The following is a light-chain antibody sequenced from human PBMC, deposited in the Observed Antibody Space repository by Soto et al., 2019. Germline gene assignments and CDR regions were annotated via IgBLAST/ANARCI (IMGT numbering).Light chain of an antibody. V-gene: IGLV2-14*01. Sequence: QSALTQAACLSGCPGQSITISCTGTSSDIGAYDYVSWFQQHPGKAPKLMISEVNNRPSGVSNRFSGSKSGNTAYLTISGLQVEDEAAYFCFSFTTTSTHVFGTGTKVTVL. CDR2: EVN. CDR3: FSFTTTSTHV. J-gene: IGLJ1*01. CDR1: SSDIGAYDY.